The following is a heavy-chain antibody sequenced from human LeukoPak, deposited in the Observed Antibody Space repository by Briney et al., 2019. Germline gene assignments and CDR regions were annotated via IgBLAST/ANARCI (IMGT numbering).Heavy chain of an antibody. CDR1: GFSVRSSY. J-gene: IGHJ3*02. CDR2: FYAGGTA. Sequence: PGGSLRLSCAASGFSVRSSYMSWVRQAPGKGLEWVSVFYAGGTANYADSVKGRFTISRDNSKNTLYLQMNNLSAEDTAVYYCAKDLGHSSGWSDAFDIWGQGTTVTVSS. CDR3: AKDLGHSSGWSDAFDI. D-gene: IGHD6-19*01. V-gene: IGHV3-53*01.